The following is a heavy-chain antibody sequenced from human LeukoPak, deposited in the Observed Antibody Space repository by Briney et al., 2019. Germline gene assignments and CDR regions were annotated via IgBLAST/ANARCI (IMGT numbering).Heavy chain of an antibody. CDR1: GGTFSSYA. J-gene: IGHJ6*02. CDR3: ARFSCTNGVCPSYYGMDV. Sequence: GASVKVSCKASGGTFSSYAISWVRQAPGQGLEWMGGISAYNGTTNYAQKRQGRVTMTTDTSTSTAYMELRSLRSDETDVYYCARFSCTNGVCPSYYGMDVWGQGTTVTVSS. V-gene: IGHV1-18*01. CDR2: ISAYNGTT. D-gene: IGHD2-8*01.